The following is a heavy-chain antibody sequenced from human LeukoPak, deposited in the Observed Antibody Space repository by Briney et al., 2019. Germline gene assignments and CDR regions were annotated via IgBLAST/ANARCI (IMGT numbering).Heavy chain of an antibody. Sequence: ATVKVSCKASGYTFTRYYIHWVRQAPGQGLEWMGGMNPKSGCTNYEQKFQGRFTMTRDASISTANMELSRLRSDDTAVYYCARDVGEYCSSTSCYASDYGGQGPLVTVSA. CDR3: ARDVGEYCSSTSCYASDY. D-gene: IGHD2-2*01. CDR2: MNPKSGCT. V-gene: IGHV1-2*02. J-gene: IGHJ4*02. CDR1: GYTFTRYY.